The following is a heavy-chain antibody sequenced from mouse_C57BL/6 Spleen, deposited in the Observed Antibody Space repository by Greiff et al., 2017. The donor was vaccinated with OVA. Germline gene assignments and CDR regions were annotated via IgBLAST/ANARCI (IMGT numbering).Heavy chain of an antibody. D-gene: IGHD1-1*01. CDR3: ARSDYNFESSFYYAMDY. CDR2: INLSNGGT. V-gene: IGHV1-53*01. J-gene: IGHJ4*01. Sequence: QVQLQQPGTELVKPGASVKLSCKASGYNFTSSWMPWVKQRPGQGLEWIGTINLSNGGTTYNEKFKSKATLTVDKSSSTAYMQLSSLTSEDSAVYYCARSDYNFESSFYYAMDYWGQGTSVTVSS. CDR1: GYNFTSSW.